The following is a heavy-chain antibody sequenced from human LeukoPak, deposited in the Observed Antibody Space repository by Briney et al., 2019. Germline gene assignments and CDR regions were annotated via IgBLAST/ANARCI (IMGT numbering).Heavy chain of an antibody. V-gene: IGHV1-18*01. D-gene: IGHD2-2*01. CDR3: ARVRGYCSSTSCPNWFDP. CDR2: ISAYNGNT. Sequence: ASVKVSCKASGYTFTSYGISWVRQAPGQGLEWMGWISAYNGNTNYAPKLQGRVTMTTDTSTSTAYMELRSLRSDDTAVYYCARVRGYCSSTSCPNWFDPWGQGTLVTVSS. J-gene: IGHJ5*02. CDR1: GYTFTSYG.